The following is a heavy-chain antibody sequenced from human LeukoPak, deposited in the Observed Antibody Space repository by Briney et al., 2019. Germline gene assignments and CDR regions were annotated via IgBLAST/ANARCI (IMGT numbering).Heavy chain of an antibody. Sequence: GASVKVSCKVSGYTLTELSMHWVRQAPGKGLEWMGGFDPEDGETIYAQKFQGRVTMTEDTSTDTAYMELSSLRSEDTAVYYCATDQGTDTAMVRHVYWGQGTLVTVSS. CDR3: ATDQGTDTAMVRHVY. D-gene: IGHD5-18*01. CDR2: FDPEDGET. V-gene: IGHV1-24*01. CDR1: GYTLTELS. J-gene: IGHJ4*02.